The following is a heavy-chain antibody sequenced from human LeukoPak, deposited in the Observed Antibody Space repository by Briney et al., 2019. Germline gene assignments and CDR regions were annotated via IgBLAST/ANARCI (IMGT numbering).Heavy chain of an antibody. CDR1: GFTFSSYS. CDR2: VSYSSSTI. Sequence: GGSLRLSCAASGFTFSSYSMDWVRQAPGKGLEWISYVSYSSSTIYYADSVKGRFTISRDNAKNSLYLQMNSLRDEDTAVYYCARDAHIVRGVNPLDYWGQGTLVTVSS. D-gene: IGHD3-10*01. J-gene: IGHJ4*02. CDR3: ARDAHIVRGVNPLDY. V-gene: IGHV3-48*02.